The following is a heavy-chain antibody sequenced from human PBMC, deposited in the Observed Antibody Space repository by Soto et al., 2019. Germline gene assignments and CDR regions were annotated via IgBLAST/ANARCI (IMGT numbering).Heavy chain of an antibody. Sequence: QVQLQESGPGLVKPSETLSLTCTVSGGSISSYYWSWIRQPPGKGLEWIGYIYYSGSTNYNPSLKSRVTISVDTSKNQFSLKLSSVTAADTAVYYCARYGDYDFWSGPATDAFDIWGQGTMVTVSS. D-gene: IGHD3-3*01. J-gene: IGHJ3*02. CDR1: GGSISSYY. V-gene: IGHV4-59*08. CDR2: IYYSGST. CDR3: ARYGDYDFWSGPATDAFDI.